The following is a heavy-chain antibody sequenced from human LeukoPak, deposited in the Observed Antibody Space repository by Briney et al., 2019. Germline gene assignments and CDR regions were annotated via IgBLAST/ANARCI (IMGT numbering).Heavy chain of an antibody. D-gene: IGHD6-13*01. Sequence: GGSLRLSCVASGFTFSNFAISWVRQAPGKGLEWVSVIYSGGGTYYADSVKGRFIISRDNSKNTVYLQMSSLRPEDTAVYFCARGGGSTWYNFWGQGTLLTVSS. CDR1: GFTFSNFA. CDR2: IYSGGGT. J-gene: IGHJ4*02. CDR3: ARGGGSTWYNF. V-gene: IGHV3-53*01.